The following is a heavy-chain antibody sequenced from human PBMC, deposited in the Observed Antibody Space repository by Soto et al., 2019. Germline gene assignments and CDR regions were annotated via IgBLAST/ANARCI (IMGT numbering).Heavy chain of an antibody. Sequence: QVQLQQWGAGLLKPSETLSLTCAVYGGSFSGYYWRWIRQPPGKGLEWLGEINHSGSTNYNPYLKRRVTLSVNTVKNRVFLKVSSVTAGDTAVYYCAGDLTSDYWGQGTLVTVSS. CDR1: GGSFSGYY. J-gene: IGHJ4*02. CDR3: AGDLTSDY. V-gene: IGHV4-34*01. D-gene: IGHD3-10*01. CDR2: INHSGST.